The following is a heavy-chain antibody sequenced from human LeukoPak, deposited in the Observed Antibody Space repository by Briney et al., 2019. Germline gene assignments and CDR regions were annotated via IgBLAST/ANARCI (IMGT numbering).Heavy chain of an antibody. Sequence: PSETLSLTCAVSGVSISSSSYYWGWIRQPPGKGLEWVASFSYSGSTYYNPSLKSRVTISVDTSKSQFSLKLSSVTAADTAVYYCARNAVEQQLAYFDHWGQGTLVTVSS. CDR1: GVSISSSSYY. V-gene: IGHV4-39*01. J-gene: IGHJ4*02. D-gene: IGHD6-13*01. CDR2: FSYSGST. CDR3: ARNAVEQQLAYFDH.